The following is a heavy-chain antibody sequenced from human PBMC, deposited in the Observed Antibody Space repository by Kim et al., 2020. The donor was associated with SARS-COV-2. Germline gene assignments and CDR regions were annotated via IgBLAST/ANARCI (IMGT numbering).Heavy chain of an antibody. D-gene: IGHD3-22*01. V-gene: IGHV3-30*04. Sequence: GGSLRLSCAASGFTFSTYAMHWVRLPPGKGLEWVALISHDGSDTYYGDSMKGRVTISRDNSKHTLYLQMQLNSLRGEDTAVYYCTRNRAIGNNYYGMDV. CDR3: TRNRAIGNNYYGMDV. CDR2: ISHDGSDT. CDR1: GFTFSTYA. J-gene: IGHJ6*01.